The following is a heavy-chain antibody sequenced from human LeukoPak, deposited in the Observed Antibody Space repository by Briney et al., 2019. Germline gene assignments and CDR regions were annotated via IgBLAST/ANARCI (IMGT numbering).Heavy chain of an antibody. CDR2: IYSTGST. J-gene: IGHJ4*02. D-gene: IGHD3-10*01. V-gene: IGHV4-61*02. CDR3: ARSIWVRGVIISDY. CDR1: RGSISSGSYY. Sequence: SQTLSLTCTVSRGSISSGSYYWSWIRQPAGKGLEWIGRIYSTGSTNYNTSLKRRVTISIDMSKNQFSLKLSSVTAADTAVYYCARSIWVRGVIISDYWGQGTLVTVSS.